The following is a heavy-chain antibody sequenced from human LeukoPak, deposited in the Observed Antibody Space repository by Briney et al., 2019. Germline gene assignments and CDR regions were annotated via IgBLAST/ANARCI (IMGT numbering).Heavy chain of an antibody. CDR2: INHSGST. D-gene: IGHD2/OR15-2a*01. J-gene: IGHJ6*03. V-gene: IGHV4-34*01. CDR1: GGSFSGYY. CDR3: ARGYFQNYYYYYYMDV. Sequence: SETLSLTCAVYGGSFSGYYWSWIRQPPGKGLEWIGEINHSGSTNYNLSLKSRVTISVDTSKNQFSLKLSSVTAADTAVYYCARGYFQNYYYYYYMDVWGKGTTVTVSS.